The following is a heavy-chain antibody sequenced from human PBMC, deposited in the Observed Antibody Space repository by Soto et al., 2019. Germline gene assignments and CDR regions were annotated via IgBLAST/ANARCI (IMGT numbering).Heavy chain of an antibody. CDR2: TYYRSKWYN. D-gene: IGHD5-12*01. Sequence: SQTLSLTCAISGDSVSSNSAAWNWIRQSPSRGLEWLGMTYYRSKWYNDYAVSVKSRITINPDTSKNQFSLQLNSVTPEDTAVYYCARSQWLPLREGFDYWGQGTLVTVSS. V-gene: IGHV6-1*01. CDR1: GDSVSSNSAA. J-gene: IGHJ4*02. CDR3: ARSQWLPLREGFDY.